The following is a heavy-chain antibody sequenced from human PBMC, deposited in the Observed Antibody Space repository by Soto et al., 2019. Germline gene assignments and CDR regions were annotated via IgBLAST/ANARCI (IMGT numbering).Heavy chain of an antibody. CDR3: AKDPYNHRFDS. CDR2: IGSDGST. J-gene: IGHJ4*02. Sequence: GGSLRLSCAASGFPFSRHAMAWVRRAAGRGLEWVATIGSDGSTYHAESVKGRFSISRDNYGNMLHLQLNSLRVEDTGIYYCAKDPYNHRFDSWGQGTLVTVSS. V-gene: IGHV3-23*01. D-gene: IGHD1-1*01. CDR1: GFPFSRHA.